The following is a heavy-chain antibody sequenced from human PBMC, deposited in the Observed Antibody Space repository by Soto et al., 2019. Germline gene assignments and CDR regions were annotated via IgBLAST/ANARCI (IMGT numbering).Heavy chain of an antibody. D-gene: IGHD3-10*02. CDR1: GFTFLSYA. CDR3: AISMSRKDQSAY. V-gene: IGHV3-23*01. J-gene: IGHJ1*01. Sequence: EVQLLESGGGLVQPGGSLRLSCAASGFTFLSYAMSWVRQAPGKGLEWFSAITGSGGSTYYADCVKGRATISRDNFKNRLYLQMNTLRADDTAVYYCAISMSRKDQSAYWGRGTLVTVSS. CDR2: ITGSGGST.